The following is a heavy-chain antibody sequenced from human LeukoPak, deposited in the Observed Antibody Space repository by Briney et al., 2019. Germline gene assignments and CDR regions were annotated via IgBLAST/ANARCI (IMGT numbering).Heavy chain of an antibody. CDR3: ASSSIAAPVAFDI. CDR1: GGTFSSYA. D-gene: IGHD6-6*01. Sequence: SVKVSCKASGGTFSSYAISWVRQAPGQGLEWMGGIIPIFGTANYAQKFQGRVTITTDESTSTAYMELSSLRSEDTAVYYCASSSIAAPVAFDIWGQGTMVTVSS. CDR2: IIPIFGTA. V-gene: IGHV1-69*05. J-gene: IGHJ3*02.